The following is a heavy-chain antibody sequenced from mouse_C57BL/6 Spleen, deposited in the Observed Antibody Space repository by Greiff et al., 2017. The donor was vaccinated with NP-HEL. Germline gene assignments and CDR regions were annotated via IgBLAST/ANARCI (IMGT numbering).Heavy chain of an antibody. CDR3: TTGGDDPFAY. V-gene: IGHV14-4*01. J-gene: IGHJ3*01. CDR1: GFNIKDDY. Sequence: VHVKQSGAELVRPGASVKLSCTASGFNIKDDYMHWVKQRPEQGLEWIGWIDPENGDTEYASKFQGKATITADTSSNTAYLQLSSLTSEDTAVYYCTTGGDDPFAYWGQGTLVTVSA. CDR2: IDPENGDT. D-gene: IGHD2-12*01.